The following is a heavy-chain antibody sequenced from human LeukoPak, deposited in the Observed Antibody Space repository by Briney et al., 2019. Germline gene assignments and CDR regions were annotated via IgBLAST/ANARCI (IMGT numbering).Heavy chain of an antibody. CDR2: ISAYNGNT. V-gene: IGHV1-18*01. J-gene: IGHJ6*03. D-gene: IGHD3-3*01. CDR1: GYTFTSNG. CDR3: ARVSSYYEFWGCPGPNYYMDV. Sequence: ASVKVSCKASGYTFTSNGISWVRQAPGQGLEWMGWISAYNGNTNYAQKLQGRVTMTTDTSTSTAYMELRSLRSDDTAVYYCARVSSYYEFWGCPGPNYYMDVWGKGTTVTVSS.